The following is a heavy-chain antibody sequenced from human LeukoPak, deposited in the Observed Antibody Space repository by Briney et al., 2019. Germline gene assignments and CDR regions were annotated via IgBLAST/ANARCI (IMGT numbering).Heavy chain of an antibody. J-gene: IGHJ4*02. CDR1: GGSFSGYY. CDR2: INHSGST. CDR3: AKVRDENGVNSLNY. D-gene: IGHD1-1*01. Sequence: SETLSLTCAVYGGSFSGYYWSWIRQPPGKGLEWIGEINHSGSTNYNPSLKSRVTISVDTSKNQFSLKLSSVTAADTAVYYCAKVRDENGVNSLNYGGQETLSPSPQ. V-gene: IGHV4-34*01.